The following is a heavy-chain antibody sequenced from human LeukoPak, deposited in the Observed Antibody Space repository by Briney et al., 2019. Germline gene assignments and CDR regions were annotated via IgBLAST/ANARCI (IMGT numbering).Heavy chain of an antibody. J-gene: IGHJ4*02. CDR2: INPTGGPT. CDR1: GYLFINYY. V-gene: IGHV1-46*04. CDR3: ARGYKAAVGFFDY. D-gene: IGHD6-13*01. Sequence: ASVKVSCKASGYLFINYYMHWVRQAPGQGLEWMGLINPTGGPTSYAQNLQGRVVITRDTSTSTVYMELSGLTSEDTAVYFCARGYKAAVGFFDYWGQGTLVTVSS.